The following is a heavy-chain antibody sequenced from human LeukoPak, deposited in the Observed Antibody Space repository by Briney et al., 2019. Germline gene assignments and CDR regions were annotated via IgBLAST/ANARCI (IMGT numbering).Heavy chain of an antibody. CDR2: INHSGDT. Sequence: PSETLSLTCAVYGGSFSGYYWSWIRQPPGKGLEWIGEINHSGDTNYNPSLKSRVTISVDTSKSQFSLKLSSVTAADTAVYYCARWDVTLVRGTYPSPSRFDPWGQGTLVTVSS. J-gene: IGHJ5*02. CDR3: ARWDVTLVRGTYPSPSRFDP. CDR1: GGSFSGYY. D-gene: IGHD3-10*01. V-gene: IGHV4-34*01.